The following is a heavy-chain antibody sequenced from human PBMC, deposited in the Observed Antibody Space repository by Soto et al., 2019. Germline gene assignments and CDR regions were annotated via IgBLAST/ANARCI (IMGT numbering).Heavy chain of an antibody. CDR2: IIPFLHAP. D-gene: IGHD6-13*01. J-gene: IGHJ6*02. CDR3: ARSRAAAPPRVGMDV. V-gene: IGHV1-69*13. Sequence: SVKVSCKASGGTFSRNAISWVRQAPGQGLEWMGGIIPFLHAPNYAQKFQGRVTITADESTSIVFMEMSSLRFEDTAVYYCARSRAAAPPRVGMDVWGQGTTVTVSS. CDR1: GGTFSRNA.